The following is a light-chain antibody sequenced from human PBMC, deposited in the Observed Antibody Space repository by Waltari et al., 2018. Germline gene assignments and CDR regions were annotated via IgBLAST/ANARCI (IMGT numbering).Light chain of an antibody. J-gene: IGKJ2*01. CDR3: QQYNSYSGYT. Sequence: DIQMTQSPSTLSASVGDRVTITWRASQSISSWLAWYQQKPGKAPKLLIYKASSLESGVPSRFSGSGSGTEFTLTISSLQPDDFATYYCQQYNSYSGYTFGQGTKLEIK. CDR2: KAS. CDR1: QSISSW. V-gene: IGKV1-5*03.